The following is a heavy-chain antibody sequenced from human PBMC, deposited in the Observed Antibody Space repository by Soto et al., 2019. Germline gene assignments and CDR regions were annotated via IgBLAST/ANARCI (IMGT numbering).Heavy chain of an antibody. CDR3: AKDRAVAPDAPPDWFDS. CDR2: ISGSGGST. D-gene: IGHD2-2*01. J-gene: IGHJ5*01. V-gene: IGHV3-23*01. Sequence: EVQLLESGGGLVQPGGSLRLSCAASGFIFSAYAMSWVRQAPGKGLEWVSIISGSGGSTYYADSVKGRFTISRDNSKNTLYLQMDSRRGEDTAIDFCAKDRAVAPDAPPDWFDSWGQGPLVTVSS. CDR1: GFIFSAYA.